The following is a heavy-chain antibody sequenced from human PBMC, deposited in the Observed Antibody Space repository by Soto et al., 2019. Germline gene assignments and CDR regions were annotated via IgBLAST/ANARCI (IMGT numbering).Heavy chain of an antibody. J-gene: IGHJ6*03. V-gene: IGHV3-48*01. CDR3: ARGQQDVVVVAALLGYMDV. CDR1: GFTFSSYS. CDR2: ISSSSSTI. D-gene: IGHD2-15*01. Sequence: PGGSLRLSCAASGFTFSSYSMNWVRQAPGKGLEWVSYISSSSSTIYYADSVKGRFTISRDNAKNSLYLQMNSLRAEDTAVYYCARGQQDVVVVAALLGYMDVWGKGTTVTVSS.